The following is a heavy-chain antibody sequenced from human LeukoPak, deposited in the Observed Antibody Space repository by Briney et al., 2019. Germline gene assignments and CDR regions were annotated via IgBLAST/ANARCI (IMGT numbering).Heavy chain of an antibody. Sequence: VASVTVSFKASGGTFSSYAISWVRQAPGQGREWMGGTTPIFGTANYAQKFQGRVTITTDESTSTAYMELSSLRSEDTAVYYCARGRGYSYGSDFDYWGQGTLVTVSS. CDR1: GGTFSSYA. CDR2: TTPIFGTA. J-gene: IGHJ4*02. CDR3: ARGRGYSYGSDFDY. V-gene: IGHV1-69*05. D-gene: IGHD5-18*01.